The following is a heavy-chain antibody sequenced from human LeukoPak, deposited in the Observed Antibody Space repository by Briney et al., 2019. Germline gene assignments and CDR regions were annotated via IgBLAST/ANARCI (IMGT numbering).Heavy chain of an antibody. Sequence: GGSLRLSCAASGFTFSTYNMNWVRQAPGKGLEWVSYISSSTIYYADYVQGRFTVSRDNAKNSLYLQMNSLRDEDTAVYYCARAGAWEALNCWGQGTLVTVSS. V-gene: IGHV3-48*02. CDR2: ISSSTI. D-gene: IGHD1-26*01. CDR3: ARAGAWEALNC. J-gene: IGHJ4*02. CDR1: GFTFSTYN.